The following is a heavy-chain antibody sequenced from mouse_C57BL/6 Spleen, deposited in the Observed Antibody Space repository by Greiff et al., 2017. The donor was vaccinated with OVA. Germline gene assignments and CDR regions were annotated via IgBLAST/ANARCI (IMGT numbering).Heavy chain of an antibody. Sequence: EVKLMESGEGLVKPGGSLKLSCAASGFTFSSYAMSWVRQTPEKRLEWVAYISSGGDYIYYADTVKGRFTISRDNARNTLYLQMSSLKSEDTAMYYCTRDEGSYGYGVDVWGTGTTVTVSS. V-gene: IGHV5-9-1*02. CDR2: ISSGGDYI. CDR1: GFTFSSYA. D-gene: IGHD2-2*01. J-gene: IGHJ1*03. CDR3: TRDEGSYGYGVDV.